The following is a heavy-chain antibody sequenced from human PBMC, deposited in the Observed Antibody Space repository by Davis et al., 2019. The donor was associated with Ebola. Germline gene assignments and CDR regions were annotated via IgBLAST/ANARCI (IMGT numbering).Heavy chain of an antibody. Sequence: GSLRLSCAVYGGSFSGYYWSWIRQPPGKGLEWIGEINHSGSTNYNPSLKSRVTISVDTSKNQFSLKLSSVTAADTAVYYCARYSNYGGPWGSRDYWGQGTLVTVSS. V-gene: IGHV4-34*01. J-gene: IGHJ4*02. CDR1: GGSFSGYY. CDR3: ARYSNYGGPWGSRDY. D-gene: IGHD4-11*01. CDR2: INHSGST.